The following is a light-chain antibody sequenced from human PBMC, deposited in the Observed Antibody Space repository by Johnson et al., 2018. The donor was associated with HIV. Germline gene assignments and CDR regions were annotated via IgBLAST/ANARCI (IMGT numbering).Light chain of an antibody. Sequence: QPVLTQPPSVSAAPGQKVTISCSGSSSNIGNNYVSWYQQFPGTAPKLLIYENNKRPSGIPDRFSGSKSGTSATLGITGLQTGDEADYYCGTWDNSLSAGVFGTGTKVTVL. CDR1: SSNIGNNY. J-gene: IGLJ1*01. V-gene: IGLV1-51*02. CDR2: ENN. CDR3: GTWDNSLSAGV.